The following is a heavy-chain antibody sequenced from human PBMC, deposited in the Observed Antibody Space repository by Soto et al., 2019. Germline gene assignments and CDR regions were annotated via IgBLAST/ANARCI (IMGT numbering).Heavy chain of an antibody. CDR1: GGSISSYY. CDR2: IYNSGST. J-gene: IGHJ4*02. Sequence: PSETLSLTCTFSGGSISSYYWTLIRQPPGKGLEWIGFIYNSGSTHYNPSLRSRVTISVDTSKNQFSLKLRSVTAADTAVYYCASMGYHYGSGSYPLDYWGQGTLVTVSS. CDR3: ASMGYHYGSGSYPLDY. D-gene: IGHD3-10*01. V-gene: IGHV4-59*08.